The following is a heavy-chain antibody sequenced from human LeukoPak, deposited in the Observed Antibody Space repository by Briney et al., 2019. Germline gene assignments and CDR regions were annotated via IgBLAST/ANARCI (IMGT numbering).Heavy chain of an antibody. CDR1: GGTFSSYA. V-gene: IGHV1-69*05. J-gene: IGHJ5*02. CDR2: IIPIFGTA. D-gene: IGHD2-2*02. CDR3: AREVPAAISPLNWFDP. Sequence: SVKASCKASGGTFSSYAISWVRQAPGQGLEWMGGIIPIFGTANYAQKFQGRVTITTDESTSTAYMELSSLRSEDTAVYYCAREVPAAISPLNWFDPWGQGTLVTVSS.